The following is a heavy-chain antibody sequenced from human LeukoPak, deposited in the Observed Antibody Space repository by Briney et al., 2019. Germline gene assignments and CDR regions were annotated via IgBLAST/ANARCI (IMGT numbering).Heavy chain of an antibody. D-gene: IGHD6-19*01. CDR1: GYTLTELS. Sequence: EASVTVSCKVSGYTLTELSMHGVRQAPGKGLEWMGGFDPEDGETIYAQKFQGRVTMTEDTSTDTAYMELSSLRSEDTAVYYCASGYSSGWYYFDYWGQGTLVTVSS. CDR2: FDPEDGET. V-gene: IGHV1-24*01. CDR3: ASGYSSGWYYFDY. J-gene: IGHJ4*02.